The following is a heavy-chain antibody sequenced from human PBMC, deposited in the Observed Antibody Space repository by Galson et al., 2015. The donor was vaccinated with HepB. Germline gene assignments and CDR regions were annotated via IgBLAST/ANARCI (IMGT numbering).Heavy chain of an antibody. CDR1: GYSFTSYW. D-gene: IGHD3-16*02. J-gene: IGHJ4*01. V-gene: IGHV5-10-1*01. CDR3: ARHEPIDIITFGGVIFEDPGDF. Sequence: QSGAEVKKPGESLRISCKGSGYSFTSYWISWVRQMPGKGLEWMGRIDPSDSYTNYSPSFQGHVTISADKSISTAYLQWSSLKASDTAMYYCARHEPIDIITFGGVIFEDPGDFWGQGTLVTVSS. CDR2: IDPSDSYT.